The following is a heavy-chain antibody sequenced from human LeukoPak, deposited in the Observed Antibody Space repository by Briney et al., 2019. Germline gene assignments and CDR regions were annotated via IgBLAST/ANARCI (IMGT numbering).Heavy chain of an antibody. CDR1: GGSISSGSYY. CDR3: ARLLRPQNAFDI. D-gene: IGHD3-3*01. CDR2: IYTSGST. V-gene: IGHV4-61*02. J-gene: IGHJ3*02. Sequence: SETLSLTCTVSGGSISSGSYYWSWIRQPAGKGLEWIGRIYTSGSTNYNPSLKSRVTISVDTSKNQFSLKLSSVTAADTAVYYCARLLRPQNAFDIWGQGTMVTVSS.